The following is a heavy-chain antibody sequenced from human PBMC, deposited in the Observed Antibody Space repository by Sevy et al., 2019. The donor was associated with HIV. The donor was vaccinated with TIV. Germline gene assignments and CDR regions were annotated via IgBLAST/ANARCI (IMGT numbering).Heavy chain of an antibody. CDR3: AKDMIVVVGEALDI. CDR2: ISGSGGET. J-gene: IGHJ3*02. Sequence: GGSLRLSCAASGFTFSSYAMHWVRQAPGKGLEWVSSISGSGGETYYANSVKGRFTISRDKSKNTVYLQMNSLRAEDTAVYYCAKDMIVVVGEALDIWGQGTMVTVSS. D-gene: IGHD3-22*01. V-gene: IGHV3-23*01. CDR1: GFTFSSYA.